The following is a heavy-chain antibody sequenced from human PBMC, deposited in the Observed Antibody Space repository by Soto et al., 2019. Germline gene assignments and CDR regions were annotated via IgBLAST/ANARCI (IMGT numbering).Heavy chain of an antibody. V-gene: IGHV3-64D*06. J-gene: IGHJ4*02. Sequence: PGGSLRLSCSASGFTFSSYAMHWVRQAPGKGLEYVSAISSNGGSTYYADSVKGRFTISRDNSKNTLYLQMSSLRAEDTAVYYCVKDHDFWSGYSFFDYWGQGTLVTVSS. D-gene: IGHD3-3*01. CDR2: ISSNGGST. CDR1: GFTFSSYA. CDR3: VKDHDFWSGYSFFDY.